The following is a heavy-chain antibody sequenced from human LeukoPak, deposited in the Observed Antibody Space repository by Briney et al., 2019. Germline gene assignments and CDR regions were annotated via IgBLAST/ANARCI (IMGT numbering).Heavy chain of an antibody. V-gene: IGHV3-30*04. CDR2: ISYDGSNK. J-gene: IGHJ6*02. D-gene: IGHD6-13*01. CDR1: GFTFSSYA. Sequence: GGSLRLSCAASGFTFSSYAMHWVRQAPGKGLEWVAVISYDGSNKYYADSVKGRFTISRENSKNTLYLQMNSLRAEDTAVYYCARTSAAGPYYYYYGMDVWGQGTTVTVSS. CDR3: ARTSAAGPYYYYYGMDV.